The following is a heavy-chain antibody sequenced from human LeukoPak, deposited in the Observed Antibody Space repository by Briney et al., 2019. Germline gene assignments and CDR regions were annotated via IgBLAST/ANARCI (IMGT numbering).Heavy chain of an antibody. D-gene: IGHD4-17*01. CDR3: ARAAYGEGPDYYYMDV. J-gene: IGHJ6*03. V-gene: IGHV1-69*06. CDR2: IIPIFDTT. CDR1: GGTFSSYA. Sequence: ASVKVSCRASGGTFSSYAISWVRQAPGQGLEWMGGIIPIFDTTNYAQKFQGRVSITADKSTSTAYMELSSLRSEDTALYYCARAAYGEGPDYYYMDVWGKGTTVTISS.